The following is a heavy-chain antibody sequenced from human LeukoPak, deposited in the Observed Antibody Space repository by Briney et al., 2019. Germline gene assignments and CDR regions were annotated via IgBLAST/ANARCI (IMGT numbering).Heavy chain of an antibody. CDR1: GFTFDDYA. CDR3: ARTSGRGEPYYFDY. CDR2: ISWNSGSI. V-gene: IGHV3-9*03. J-gene: IGHJ4*02. D-gene: IGHD1/OR15-1a*01. Sequence: PGGSLRLSCAASGFTFDDYAMHWVRQAPGKGLEWVSGISWNSGSIGYADSVKGRFTISRDNAKNSLYLQMNSLRAEDMALYYCARTSGRGEPYYFDYWGQGTLVTVSS.